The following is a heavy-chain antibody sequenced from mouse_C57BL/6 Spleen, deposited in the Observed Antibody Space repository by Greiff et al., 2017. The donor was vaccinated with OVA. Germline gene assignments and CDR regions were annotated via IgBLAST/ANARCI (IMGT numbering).Heavy chain of an antibody. Sequence: EVQRVESGGGLVQPGGSLKLSCAASGFTFSDYYMYWVRQTPEKRLEWVAYISNGGGSTYYPDTVKGRFTISRDNAKNTLYLQMSRLKSEDTAMYYCARRTVVATGYFDVWGTGTTVTVSS. D-gene: IGHD1-1*01. V-gene: IGHV5-12*01. J-gene: IGHJ1*03. CDR2: ISNGGGST. CDR3: ARRTVVATGYFDV. CDR1: GFTFSDYY.